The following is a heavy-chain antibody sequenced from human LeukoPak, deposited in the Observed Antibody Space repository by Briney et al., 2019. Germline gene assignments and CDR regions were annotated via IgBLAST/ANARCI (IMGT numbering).Heavy chain of an antibody. CDR1: GGSISTYY. CDR2: IYYSGST. Sequence: SETLSLTCTVSGGSISTYYWSWIRQPPGKGLEWIGYIYYSGSTNYNPSLKSRVTISVDTSKNQFSLKLSSVTAADTAVYYCARGPYGKLDYWGQGTLVTVSS. V-gene: IGHV4-59*01. J-gene: IGHJ4*02. CDR3: ARGPYGKLDY. D-gene: IGHD4-17*01.